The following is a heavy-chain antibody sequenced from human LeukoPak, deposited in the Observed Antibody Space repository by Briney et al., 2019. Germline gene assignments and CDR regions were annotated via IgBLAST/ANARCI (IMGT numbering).Heavy chain of an antibody. J-gene: IGHJ4*02. CDR3: TTGTFQQFDY. Sequence: GGSLRLSCEASGFTFSNAWMSWVRQAPGKGLEWVSRIKSIPDGGTTDYAAPVKDRFTISRDDSKSTLYLQMKTLKIEDTAVYYCTTGTFQQFDYWGQGTLVTVSS. CDR1: GFTFSNAW. CDR2: IKSIPDGGTT. V-gene: IGHV3-15*01. D-gene: IGHD2/OR15-2a*01.